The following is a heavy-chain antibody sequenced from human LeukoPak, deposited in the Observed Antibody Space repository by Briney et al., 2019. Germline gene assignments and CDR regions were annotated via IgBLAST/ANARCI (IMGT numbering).Heavy chain of an antibody. CDR2: INPNSGAT. J-gene: IGHJ5*02. Sequence: ASVKVSCKASGYIFTAYYIHWVRQAPGQGLEWMGWINPNSGATNYAQKFQGRVTMTRNTSINTASMELSRIRFVDTAVYYCAKDLSRNHWDYVRSSVWFDPWGQGTPVTVSS. D-gene: IGHD6-6*01. CDR1: GYIFTAYY. V-gene: IGHV1-2*02. CDR3: AKDLSRNHWDYVRSSVWFDP.